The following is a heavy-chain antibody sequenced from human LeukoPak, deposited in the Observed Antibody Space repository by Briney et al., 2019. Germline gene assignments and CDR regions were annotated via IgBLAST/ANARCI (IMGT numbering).Heavy chain of an antibody. V-gene: IGHV4-4*09. J-gene: IGHJ3*02. CDR3: ARQVWGGYNPGNAFDI. Sequence: SETLSLTCTVSGGSISSYYWSWTRQPPGKGLEWIGYIYTSGSTNYNPSLKSRVTISVDTSKNQFSLKLSSVTAADTAVYYCARQVWGGYNPGNAFDIWGQGTMVTVSS. CDR2: IYTSGST. CDR1: GGSISSYY. D-gene: IGHD5-24*01.